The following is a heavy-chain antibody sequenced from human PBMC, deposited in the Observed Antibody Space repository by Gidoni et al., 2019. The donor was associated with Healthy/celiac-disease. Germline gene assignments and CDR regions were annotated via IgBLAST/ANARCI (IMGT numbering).Heavy chain of an antibody. D-gene: IGHD1-20*01. Sequence: QLQLVESVGGVVQPGRSLSPSCAAPGFPFMSFSIHWVGQAPVKGLEWVAVISYDESNKYYADSVKGRFTISRDNSKNTLYLQMNSLRAEDTAVYYCARDRARGNNHPFYYYYGMDVWGQGTTVTVSS. CDR1: GFPFMSFS. J-gene: IGHJ6*02. V-gene: IGHV3-30-3*01. CDR2: ISYDESNK. CDR3: ARDRARGNNHPFYYYYGMDV.